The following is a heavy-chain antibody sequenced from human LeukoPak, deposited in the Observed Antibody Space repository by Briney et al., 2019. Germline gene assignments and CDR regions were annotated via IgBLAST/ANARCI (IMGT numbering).Heavy chain of an antibody. D-gene: IGHD1-26*01. CDR1: GYTFTSYY. CDR3: AVLGGSGSDTTTVADAFDI. J-gene: IGHJ3*02. CDR2: INPSGGST. Sequence: GASVKVSSKASGYTFTSYYMHWVRQAPGQGLEWMGIINPSGGSTSYAQKFQGRVTMTRDTSTSTVYMELSSLRSEDTAVYYCAVLGGSGSDTTTVADAFDIWGQGTMVTVSS. V-gene: IGHV1-46*01.